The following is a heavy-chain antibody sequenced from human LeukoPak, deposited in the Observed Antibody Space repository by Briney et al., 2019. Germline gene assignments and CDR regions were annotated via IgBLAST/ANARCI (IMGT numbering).Heavy chain of an antibody. Sequence: GGSLRLSCAASGITFSSYSMNWVRQAPGKGLEWVSCISSSSSYIYYADSVKGRFTISRDNAKNSLYLQMNSLRAEDTAVYYCARGLNWKYGWFDPWGQGTMVTVSS. CDR3: ARGLNWKYGWFDP. J-gene: IGHJ3*01. V-gene: IGHV3-21*01. CDR2: ISSSSSYI. D-gene: IGHD1-7*01. CDR1: GITFSSYS.